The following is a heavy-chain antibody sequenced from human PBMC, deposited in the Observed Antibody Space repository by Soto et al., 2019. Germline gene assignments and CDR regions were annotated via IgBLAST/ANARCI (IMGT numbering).Heavy chain of an antibody. D-gene: IGHD4-17*01. V-gene: IGHV3-48*01. CDR3: ARTTTVVANGLDF. CDR2: ISSSSSTI. Sequence: QPGGSLRLSCAASGFTFSSYSMNWVCQAPGKGLEWVSYISSSSSTIYYADSVKGRFTISRDNAKNSLYLQMNSLRAEDTAVYYCARTTTVVANGLDFWGQGTLVTVSS. CDR1: GFTFSSYS. J-gene: IGHJ4*02.